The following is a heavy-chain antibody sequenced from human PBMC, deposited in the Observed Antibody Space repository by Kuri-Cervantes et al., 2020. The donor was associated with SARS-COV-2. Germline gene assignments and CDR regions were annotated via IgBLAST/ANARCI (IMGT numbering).Heavy chain of an antibody. CDR1: GPTFSSYW. V-gene: IGHV3-74*01. CDR3: TRDVGSGWFYFDY. D-gene: IGHD6-13*01. J-gene: IGHJ4*02. Sequence: GESLKISCAASGPTFSSYWMHWVRQAPGKGLVWVSRISSDGSITTYADSMKGRFTISRDRAKNVLYLQMNSLRDDDTAVYYCTRDVGSGWFYFDYWGQGTLVTVSS. CDR2: ISSDGSIT.